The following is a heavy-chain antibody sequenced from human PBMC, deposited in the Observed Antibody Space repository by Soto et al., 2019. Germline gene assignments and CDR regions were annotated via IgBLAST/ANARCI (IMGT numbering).Heavy chain of an antibody. V-gene: IGHV3-30*18. Sequence: QVQLVESGGGVVQSGRSLRLSCVASGFTFSHYAMYWVRQAPGKGLEWVALISFDGSSEYYADSVKGRFTISRDNSNNTLYLQVNSLRREDTAVYHCAKSTTSSGWSLVDYWGLGTLVTVSS. CDR1: GFTFSHYA. D-gene: IGHD6-19*01. CDR3: AKSTTSSGWSLVDY. CDR2: ISFDGSSE. J-gene: IGHJ4*02.